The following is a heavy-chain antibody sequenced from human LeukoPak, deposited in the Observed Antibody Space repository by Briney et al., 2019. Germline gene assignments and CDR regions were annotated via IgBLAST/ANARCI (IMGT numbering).Heavy chain of an antibody. CDR3: ARKVVADTAFDF. Sequence: SETLSLTCTVSGGSINSGDYYWTWIRQPPGKGLEWIGYIYYSGSTYYHPSLKSRVTISIDTSKKQFLLDLSSVTAADTAVYYCARKVVADTAFDFWGQGTLVTVSS. J-gene: IGHJ4*02. D-gene: IGHD2-15*01. CDR2: IYYSGST. V-gene: IGHV4-30-4*01. CDR1: GGSINSGDYY.